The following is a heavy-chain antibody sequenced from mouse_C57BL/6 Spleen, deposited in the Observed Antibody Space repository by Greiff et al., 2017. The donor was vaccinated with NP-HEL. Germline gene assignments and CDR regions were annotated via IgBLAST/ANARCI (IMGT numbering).Heavy chain of an antibody. CDR1: GFSLTSYG. J-gene: IGHJ1*03. V-gene: IGHV2-5*01. D-gene: IGHD2-2*01. Sequence: VKLEESGPGLVQPSQSLSITCTVSGFSLTSYGVHWVRQSPGKGLEWLGVIWRGGSTDYNAAFMSRLSITKDNPKSQVFFKMNSLQADDTAIYYCAKNPGYYRYFCVWGTGPTVTVSS. CDR3: AKNPGYYRYFCV. CDR2: IWRGGST.